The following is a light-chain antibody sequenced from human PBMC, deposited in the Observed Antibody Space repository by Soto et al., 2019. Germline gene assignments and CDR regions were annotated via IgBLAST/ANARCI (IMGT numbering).Light chain of an antibody. CDR2: EVT. CDR1: SSDIGGYNY. V-gene: IGLV2-8*01. Sequence: QSVLTQPPSASGSPGQSVTISCTGTSSDIGGYNYVSWYQQHPGKAPKLMIYEVTKRPSGVPVRFSGSKSGNTASLTVSGLQAEDEADYYCSSYAGSIDNYGFGSGTKVTVL. J-gene: IGLJ1*01. CDR3: SSYAGSIDNYG.